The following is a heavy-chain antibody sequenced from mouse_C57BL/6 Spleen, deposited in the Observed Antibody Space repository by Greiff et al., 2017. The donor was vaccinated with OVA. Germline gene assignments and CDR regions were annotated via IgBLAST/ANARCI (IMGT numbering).Heavy chain of an antibody. Sequence: EVQVVESGEGLVKPGGSLKLSCAASGFTFSSYAMSWVRQTPEKRLEWVAYISSGGDYIYYADTVKGRFTISRDNARNTLYLQMSSLKSEDTAMYYCTRDRDYGSSYGDYWGQGTTLTVSS. V-gene: IGHV5-9-1*02. CDR3: TRDRDYGSSYGDY. D-gene: IGHD1-1*01. J-gene: IGHJ2*01. CDR2: ISSGGDYI. CDR1: GFTFSSYA.